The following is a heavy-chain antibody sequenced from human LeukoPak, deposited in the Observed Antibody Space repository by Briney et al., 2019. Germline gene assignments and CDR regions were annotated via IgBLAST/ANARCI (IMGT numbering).Heavy chain of an antibody. J-gene: IGHJ4*02. CDR2: IKQDGSEK. D-gene: IGHD1-26*01. CDR1: GFTFSRYW. V-gene: IGHV3-7*04. Sequence: GGSLRLSCAASGFTFSRYWMSWVRQAPGKGLEWVANIKQDGSEKYYVDSVKGRFTISRDNAKNSLCLQMNSLRAEDTAVYYCARAVGATHFDYWGQGTLVTVSS. CDR3: ARAVGATHFDY.